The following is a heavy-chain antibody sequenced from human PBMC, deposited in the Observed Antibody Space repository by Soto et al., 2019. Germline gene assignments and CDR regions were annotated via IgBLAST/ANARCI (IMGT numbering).Heavy chain of an antibody. Sequence: GGSLRLSCVSSGFTFSDFEMNWVRQAPGKGLEWIAYISSAGSATFYADSVKGRFTISRDNAMSSLFLQMHSLSAEDTALYYCVRASGVNPIDFWGQGTQVTVSS. CDR3: VRASGVNPIDF. V-gene: IGHV3-48*03. D-gene: IGHD3-10*01. J-gene: IGHJ4*02. CDR1: GFTFSDFE. CDR2: ISSAGSAT.